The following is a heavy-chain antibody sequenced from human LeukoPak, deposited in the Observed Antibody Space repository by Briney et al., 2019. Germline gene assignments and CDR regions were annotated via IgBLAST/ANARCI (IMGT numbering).Heavy chain of an antibody. D-gene: IGHD3-22*01. V-gene: IGHV3-23*01. J-gene: IGHJ4*02. CDR2: ISGSGGST. CDR3: AKSSSGGTDFDY. Sequence: GGSLRPSCAASGFTFSSYAMSWVRQAPGKGLEWVSAISGSGGSTYYVDSVKGRFTISRDNSKNTLYLQMNSLRAEDTAVYYCAKSSSGGTDFDYWGQGTLVTVSS. CDR1: GFTFSSYA.